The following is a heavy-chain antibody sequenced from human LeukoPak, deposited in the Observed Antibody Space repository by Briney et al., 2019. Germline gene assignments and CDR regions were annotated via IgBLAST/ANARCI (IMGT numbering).Heavy chain of an antibody. J-gene: IGHJ4*02. CDR2: TYYRSKWYN. Sequence: SQTLSLTCAISGDTVSNKRSAWNWVRQSPSRGLEWLGRTYYRSKWYNDYAVSVKSRITINPDTSKNQYSLQLNSVSPEDTAVYYCARVNSWTEEPDTGFDYWGQGILVTVSS. V-gene: IGHV6-1*01. CDR1: GDTVSNKRSA. D-gene: IGHD1-14*01. CDR3: ARVNSWTEEPDTGFDY.